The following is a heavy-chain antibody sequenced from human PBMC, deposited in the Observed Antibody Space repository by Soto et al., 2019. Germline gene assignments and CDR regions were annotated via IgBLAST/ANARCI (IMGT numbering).Heavy chain of an antibody. V-gene: IGHV3-30*18. J-gene: IGHJ4*02. CDR2: ISYDGSNK. Sequence: GGSLRLSCAASGFTFSSYGMHWVRQAPGKGLEWVAVISYDGSNKYYADSVKGRFTISRDNSKNTLYLQMNSLRAEDTAVYYCAKDRITIFGVVRYYFDYWGQGTLVTVSS. CDR3: AKDRITIFGVVRYYFDY. D-gene: IGHD3-3*01. CDR1: GFTFSSYG.